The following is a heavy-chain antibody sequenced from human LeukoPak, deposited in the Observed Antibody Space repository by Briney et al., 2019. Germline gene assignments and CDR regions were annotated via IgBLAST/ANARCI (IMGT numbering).Heavy chain of an antibody. CDR1: GFTFSSYG. V-gene: IGHV3-30*18. CDR3: AKGTANWNYVFDY. J-gene: IGHJ4*02. CDR2: ISYDGSNK. D-gene: IGHD1-7*01. Sequence: GRSLRLSCAASGFTFSSYGMHWVRQAPGKGLEWAAVISYDGSNKYYADSVKGRFTISRDNSKNTLYLQMNSLRAEDTAVYYCAKGTANWNYVFDYWGQGTLVTVSS.